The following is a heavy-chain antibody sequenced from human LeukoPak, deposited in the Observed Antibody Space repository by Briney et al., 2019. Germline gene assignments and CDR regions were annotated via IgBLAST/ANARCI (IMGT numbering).Heavy chain of an antibody. V-gene: IGHV3-9*01. CDR3: AKDPGPYCSGGSCYFFDY. J-gene: IGHJ4*02. Sequence: PGGSLRLSCAASGFTFADYAMHWVRQAPGQGLELVSGISWNSGSICYADSVKGRLTISRDNAKNSLYLQMNSLRADDTALYYCAKDPGPYCSGGSCYFFDYWGQGTLVTVSS. D-gene: IGHD2-15*01. CDR1: GFTFADYA. CDR2: ISWNSGSI.